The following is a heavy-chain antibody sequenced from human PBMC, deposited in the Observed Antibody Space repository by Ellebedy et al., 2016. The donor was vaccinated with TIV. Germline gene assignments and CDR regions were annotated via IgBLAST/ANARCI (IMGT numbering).Heavy chain of an antibody. V-gene: IGHV4-34*01. CDR2: VTHTGDT. Sequence: SETLSLXXAVSGAPSGHYFWSWIRQSPGKGLEWIGEVTHTGDTNYNPSLESRVTMSLDTSENQFSLTVNSVTAADTAVYFCARGFPAAWELAGAWGQGTLVTVS. D-gene: IGHD1-26*01. CDR1: GAPSGHYF. J-gene: IGHJ4*02. CDR3: ARGFPAAWELAGA.